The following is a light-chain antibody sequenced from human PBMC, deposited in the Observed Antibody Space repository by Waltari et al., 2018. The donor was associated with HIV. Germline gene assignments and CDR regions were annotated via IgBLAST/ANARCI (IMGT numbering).Light chain of an antibody. CDR3: QSYDSSLSGSGV. CDR2: GNS. Sequence: QSVLTQPPPVSGAPGQRVTISCPGSSSNIGAGYDVHWYQQLPGTAPKLLIYGNSNRPSGVPDRFSGSKSGTSASLAITGLQAEDEADYYCQSYDSSLSGSGVFGGGTKLTVL. CDR1: SSNIGAGYD. V-gene: IGLV1-40*01. J-gene: IGLJ2*01.